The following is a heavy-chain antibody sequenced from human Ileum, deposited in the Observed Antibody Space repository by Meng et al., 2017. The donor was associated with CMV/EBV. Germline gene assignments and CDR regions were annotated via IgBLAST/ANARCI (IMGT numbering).Heavy chain of an antibody. D-gene: IGHD3-16*01. Sequence: QVQLVQSGAEVREPGASVKVSCKASGYTFTAYIIHWARQAPGQGLEWMAWINPQTGVTIYAEKFQGWVTLTTDTSINTAYLQMSRLRPDDTAVYYCARHEPNWGSAWWGQGSLVTVSS. CDR2: INPQTGVT. V-gene: IGHV1-2*04. CDR1: GYTFTAYI. CDR3: ARHEPNWGSAW. J-gene: IGHJ4*02.